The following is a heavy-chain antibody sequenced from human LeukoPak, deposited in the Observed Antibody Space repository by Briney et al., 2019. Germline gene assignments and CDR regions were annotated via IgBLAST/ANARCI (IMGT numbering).Heavy chain of an antibody. CDR1: GGSISSYY. CDR2: IYTSEST. Sequence: SETLSLTCTVSGGSISSYYWSWIRQPAGKGLGWIGRIYTSESTNYNPSLKSRVTISADTSKNQFSLKLSSVTAADTAVYYCAREYDSSGYSYWYFDLWGRGTLVTVSS. CDR3: AREYDSSGYSYWYFDL. D-gene: IGHD3-22*01. J-gene: IGHJ2*01. V-gene: IGHV4-4*07.